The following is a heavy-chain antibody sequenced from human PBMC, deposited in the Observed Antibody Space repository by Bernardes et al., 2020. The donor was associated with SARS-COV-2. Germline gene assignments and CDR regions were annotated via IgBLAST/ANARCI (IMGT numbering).Heavy chain of an antibody. CDR3: ASLSPFCSSDNCYQNAFDI. D-gene: IGHD2-2*01. Sequence: SETLSLTCAVYGGPFSDYFWTWLRQSPGKGLEWIAEISPSGVTKYNPSPKGRATISLDTSKNQFSLGLTSVTAADTAVYYCASLSPFCSSDNCYQNAFDIWGQGTLVTVSS. CDR1: GGPFSDYF. V-gene: IGHV4-34*01. CDR2: ISPSGVT. J-gene: IGHJ3*02.